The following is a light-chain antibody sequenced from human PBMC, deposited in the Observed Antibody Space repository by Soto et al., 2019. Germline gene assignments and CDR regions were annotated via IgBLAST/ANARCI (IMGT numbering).Light chain of an antibody. V-gene: IGKV3-11*01. CDR1: QSVSSY. CDR3: QQRSNWPLT. CDR2: DAS. Sequence: ETVLTQSPATLSLSPGERATLSCRASQSVSSYLAWYQQKPGQAPRLLIYDASNSATGIPARFSGSGSGTDFTLTIGSLEPEDFAVYYCQQRSNWPLTFGGGTKV. J-gene: IGKJ4*01.